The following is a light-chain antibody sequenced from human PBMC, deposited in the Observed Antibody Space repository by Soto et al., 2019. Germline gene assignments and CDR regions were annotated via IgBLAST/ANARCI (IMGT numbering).Light chain of an antibody. V-gene: IGKV3-20*01. CDR3: QQYDTWPLT. CDR2: GAS. J-gene: IGKJ4*01. CDR1: QSVSSSF. Sequence: EIVLTQSPGTLSLSPGERATLSCRASQSVSSSFLGWYQQKPGQAPRLLIYGASSRATGIQDRFSGSGSGTEFTLTISRLQPEDFAVYYCQQYDTWPLTFGGGTKVEIK.